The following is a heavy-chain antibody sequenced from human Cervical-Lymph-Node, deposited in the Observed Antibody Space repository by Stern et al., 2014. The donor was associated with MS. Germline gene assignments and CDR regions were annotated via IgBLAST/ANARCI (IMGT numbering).Heavy chain of an antibody. Sequence: QVQLQESGPGLVKPSQTLPLTCTVSGGSINSGGYYWSWIRQYPGKGLVWIGYIYYTGSAYYGPSLKSRLSMSIDTSKNQFSLNLNSVTAADTAVYYCARGARYSDSSGYYFYFDYWGQGTLVTVSS. CDR3: ARGARYSDSSGYYFYFDY. D-gene: IGHD3-22*01. CDR1: GGSINSGGYY. CDR2: IYYTGSA. V-gene: IGHV4-31*03. J-gene: IGHJ4*02.